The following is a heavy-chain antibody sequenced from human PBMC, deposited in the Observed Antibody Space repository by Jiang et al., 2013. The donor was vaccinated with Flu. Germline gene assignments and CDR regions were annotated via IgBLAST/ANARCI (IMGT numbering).Heavy chain of an antibody. V-gene: IGHV1-3*01. J-gene: IGHJ4*02. D-gene: IGHD3-16*02. CDR3: ARDSAGMITFGGVIVEFDY. CDR2: INAGNGNT. Sequence: SGAEVKKPGASVKVSCKASGYTFTSYAMHWVRQAPGQRLEWMGWINAGNGNTKYSQKFQGRVTITRDTSASTAYMELSSLRSEDTAVYYCARDSAGMITFGGVIVEFDYWGQGTLVTVSS. CDR1: GYTFTSYA.